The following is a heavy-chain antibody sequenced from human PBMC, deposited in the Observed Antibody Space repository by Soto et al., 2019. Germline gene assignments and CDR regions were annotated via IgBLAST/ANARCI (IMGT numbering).Heavy chain of an antibody. V-gene: IGHV4-4*07. Sequence: PSETLSLTCNVSGGSISSYYWSWIRQPAGKGLEWIGRIYTSGSTNYNPSLKSRVTMSVDTSKNQFSLKLSSVTAADTAVYYCERDCSTSCYNWFHPWGQATLVNVSS. D-gene: IGHD2-2*01. CDR2: IYTSGST. CDR3: ERDCSTSCYNWFHP. J-gene: IGHJ5*02. CDR1: GGSISSYY.